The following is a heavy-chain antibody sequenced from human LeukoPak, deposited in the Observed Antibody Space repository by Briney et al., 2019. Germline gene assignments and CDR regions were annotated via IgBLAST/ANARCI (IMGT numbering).Heavy chain of an antibody. CDR2: IKHDGSEK. J-gene: IGHJ4*02. Sequence: GGSLRLSCAASGFTFSCFWMNWVRQAPGKGLEWVANIKHDGSEKYYVDSVKGRFTISRGNAKSSLFLQMNSLRVEDTAVYYCARGMTTGDWGQGTRVTVSS. CDR1: GFTFSCFW. D-gene: IGHD4-17*01. CDR3: ARGMTTGD. V-gene: IGHV3-7*05.